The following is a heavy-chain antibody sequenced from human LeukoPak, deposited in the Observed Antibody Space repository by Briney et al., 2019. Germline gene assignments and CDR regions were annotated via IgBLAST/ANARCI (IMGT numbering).Heavy chain of an antibody. J-gene: IGHJ4*02. D-gene: IGHD3-22*01. V-gene: IGHV3-49*03. CDR3: TREYYYHSSGFDY. Sequence: GGSLRLSCTASGFTFGDYAMSWFRQAPVKGLQWVGYIRSKAYGATTEYAASVKGRFTISRDDSKSIAYLQMNSLKTEDTAVYYCTREYYYHSSGFDYWGQGTLVTVSS. CDR2: IRSKAYGATT. CDR1: GFTFGDYA.